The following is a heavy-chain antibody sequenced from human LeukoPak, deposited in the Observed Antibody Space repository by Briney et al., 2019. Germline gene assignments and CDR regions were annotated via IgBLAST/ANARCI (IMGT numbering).Heavy chain of an antibody. CDR3: ARGYSSSWYYFDY. J-gene: IGHJ4*02. Sequence: SETLSLTCTVSGGSISNYYWSWIRQPPGKGLEWIGYVHYSGSTNYNPSLKSRATISVDTSKSQFSLKLSSVTAADTAIYYCARGYSSSWYYFDYWGQGTLVTVSS. CDR2: VHYSGST. CDR1: GGSISNYY. V-gene: IGHV4-59*08. D-gene: IGHD6-13*01.